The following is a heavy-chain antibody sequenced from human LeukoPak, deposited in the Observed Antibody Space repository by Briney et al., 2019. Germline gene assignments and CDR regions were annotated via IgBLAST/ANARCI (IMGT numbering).Heavy chain of an antibody. CDR2: IYSGGST. D-gene: IGHD3-22*01. J-gene: IGHJ4*02. V-gene: IGHV3-66*01. Sequence: GGSLRLSCAASGFTVSSNYMSWVRQAPGKGLGWVSVIYSGGSTYYADSVKGRFTISRDNSKNTLYLQMNSLRAEDTAVYYCAKGDSSGYYPYYFDYWGQGTLVTVSS. CDR3: AKGDSSGYYPYYFDY. CDR1: GFTVSSNY.